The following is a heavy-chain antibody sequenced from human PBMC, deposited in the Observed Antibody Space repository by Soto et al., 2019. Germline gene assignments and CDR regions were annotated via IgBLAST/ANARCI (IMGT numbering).Heavy chain of an antibody. CDR1: GGSISTYY. J-gene: IGHJ4*02. V-gene: IGHV4-59*08. Sequence: QVQLQQSGPGLVKPSETLSLTCTVSGGSISTYYWSWIRQPPGKGLEWIGYIYYGGSASYNPSLESRVTISLDRSKTQFSLRLNSVTAPDTAVYYCSRGGHCTDGVCSALDYWGQGTLVTVSS. CDR3: SRGGHCTDGVCSALDY. D-gene: IGHD2-8*01. CDR2: IYYGGSA.